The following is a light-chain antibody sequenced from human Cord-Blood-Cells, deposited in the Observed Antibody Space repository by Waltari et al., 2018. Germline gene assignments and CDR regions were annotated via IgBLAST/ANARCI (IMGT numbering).Light chain of an antibody. J-gene: IGLJ3*02. V-gene: IGLV2-14*01. Sequence: QSALTQPASVSGSPGQSITISCTGTSSDVGGYNYVSWYQQHPGKAPKRLIYDVSNRPSGVSNRFSGSKSGNTASLTSSGLQAEYVADYYCSSYTSSSTFWVFGGGTKLTVL. CDR3: SSYTSSSTFWV. CDR2: DVS. CDR1: SSDVGGYNY.